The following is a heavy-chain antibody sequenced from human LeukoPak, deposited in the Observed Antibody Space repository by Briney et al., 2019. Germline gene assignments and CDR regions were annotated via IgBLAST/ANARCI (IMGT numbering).Heavy chain of an antibody. Sequence: PGGSLRLSCAVSGFNFNNYWMSWVRQAPGKGLEWVANIKEDGSTIYYVDSVKGRFTISRDNAKHSVFLQMDSLRAEDTAVYYCARIGHRSSSFDYWGQGTLVTVSS. CDR2: IKEDGSTI. CDR3: ARIGHRSSSFDY. CDR1: GFNFNNYW. D-gene: IGHD6-6*01. V-gene: IGHV3-7*01. J-gene: IGHJ4*02.